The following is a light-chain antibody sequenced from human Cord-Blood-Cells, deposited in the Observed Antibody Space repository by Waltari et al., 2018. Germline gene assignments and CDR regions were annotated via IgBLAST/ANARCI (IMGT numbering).Light chain of an antibody. CDR2: KDS. CDR3: YSAADNNWV. V-gene: IGLV3-27*01. Sequence: SYELTQPSSVSVSPGQTARITCSGDVLAKNTNARWFQQKPGQAPVLVIYKDSERPSGILERFSGPSSGTTVPLTISGAQVEDEADYYCYSAADNNWVFGGGTKLTVL. J-gene: IGLJ3*02. CDR1: VLAKNTN.